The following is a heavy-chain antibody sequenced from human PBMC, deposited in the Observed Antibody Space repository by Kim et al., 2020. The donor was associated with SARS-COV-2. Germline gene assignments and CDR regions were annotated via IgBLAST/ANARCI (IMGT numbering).Heavy chain of an antibody. D-gene: IGHD6-13*01. CDR3: ARDSGAAAGPWGNYYGMDV. V-gene: IGHV3-11*06. Sequence: RFTLSRDNAKNSLYLQMNSLRAEDTAVYYCARDSGAAAGPWGNYYGMDVWGQGTTVTVSS. J-gene: IGHJ6*02.